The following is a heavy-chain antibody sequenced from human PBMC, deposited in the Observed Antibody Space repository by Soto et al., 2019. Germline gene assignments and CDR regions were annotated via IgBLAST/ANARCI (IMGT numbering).Heavy chain of an antibody. Sequence: GGSLRLSCAASGFTFSNAWMTWVRQAPGKGLEWVGRVKSKTDGGTIDYAAPVKDRFTISRDDSKNTLYLQMNSLKAEDTAVYYCAKERGGWYYFDYWGQGTLVTVSS. V-gene: IGHV3-15*01. CDR2: VKSKTDGGTI. J-gene: IGHJ4*02. D-gene: IGHD6-19*01. CDR3: AKERGGWYYFDY. CDR1: GFTFSNAW.